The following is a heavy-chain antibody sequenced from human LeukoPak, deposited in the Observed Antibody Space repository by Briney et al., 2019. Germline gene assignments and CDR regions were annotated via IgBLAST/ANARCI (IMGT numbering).Heavy chain of an antibody. D-gene: IGHD2/OR15-2a*01. Sequence: ASVKVSCKASGYTFTGYYMHWVRQAPGQGLEWMGWINPNSGGTNYAQKFQGRVTMTSDTSITTAYMELSRLRSDDTAVYYCARDPFALGIVIVPYWGRGTLVTVSS. CDR2: INPNSGGT. J-gene: IGHJ4*02. V-gene: IGHV1-2*02. CDR1: GYTFTGYY. CDR3: ARDPFALGIVIVPY.